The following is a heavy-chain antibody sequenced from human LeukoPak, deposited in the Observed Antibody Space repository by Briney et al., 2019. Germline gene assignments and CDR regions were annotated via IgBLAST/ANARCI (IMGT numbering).Heavy chain of an antibody. D-gene: IGHD2-2*01. CDR3: ARDGEDIVVVPAAREGWFDP. CDR1: GYTFTSYG. V-gene: IGHV1-18*04. Sequence: ASVKVSCKASGYTFTSYGISWVRQAPGQGLEWMGWICAYNGNTNYAQKLQGRVTMTTDTSTSTAYMELRSLRSDDTAVYYCARDGEDIVVVPAAREGWFDPWGQGTLVTVSS. J-gene: IGHJ5*02. CDR2: ICAYNGNT.